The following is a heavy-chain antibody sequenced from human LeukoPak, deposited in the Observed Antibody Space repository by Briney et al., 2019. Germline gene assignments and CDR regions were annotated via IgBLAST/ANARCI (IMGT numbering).Heavy chain of an antibody. D-gene: IGHD4-23*01. V-gene: IGHV4-34*01. CDR3: ARATTVVTHVFDY. J-gene: IGHJ4*02. CDR1: GGSFSGYY. Sequence: SETLSLTCAVYGGSFSGYYWSWIRQPPGNGLEWIGEINHSGSTNYNPSLKSRVTISVDTSKNQFSLKLSSVTAADTAVYYRARATTVVTHVFDYWGQGTLVTVSS. CDR2: INHSGST.